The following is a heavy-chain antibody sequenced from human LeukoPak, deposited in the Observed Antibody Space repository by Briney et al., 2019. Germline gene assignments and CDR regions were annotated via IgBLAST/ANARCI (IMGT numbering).Heavy chain of an antibody. Sequence: PGGSLRLSCAASGFTFSSYSMNWVRQAPGKGLEWVSSISSSSSYIYYADSVKGRFTISRDNAKNSLYLQMNSLRAEDTAVYYCARTRIAVAGTPIDYWGQGTLVTVSS. D-gene: IGHD6-19*01. CDR2: ISSSSSYI. V-gene: IGHV3-21*01. CDR1: GFTFSSYS. J-gene: IGHJ4*02. CDR3: ARTRIAVAGTPIDY.